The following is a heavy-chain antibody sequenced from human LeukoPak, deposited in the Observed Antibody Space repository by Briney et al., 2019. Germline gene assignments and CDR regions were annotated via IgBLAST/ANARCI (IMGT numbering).Heavy chain of an antibody. CDR1: GGSISSGGYS. V-gene: IGHV4-30-2*01. J-gene: IGHJ3*02. Sequence: SETLSLTCAVSGGSISSGGYSWSWIRQPPGKGLEWIGYIYHSGSTYYNPSLKSRVTISVDRSKNQFSLKLSSVTAADTAVYYCARYGGNSDAFDIWGQGTMVTVSS. CDR2: IYHSGST. CDR3: ARYGGNSDAFDI. D-gene: IGHD4-23*01.